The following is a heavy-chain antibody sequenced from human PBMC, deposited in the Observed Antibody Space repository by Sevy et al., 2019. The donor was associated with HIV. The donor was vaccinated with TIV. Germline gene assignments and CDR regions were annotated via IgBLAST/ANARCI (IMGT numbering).Heavy chain of an antibody. J-gene: IGHJ3*02. V-gene: IGHV3-21*01. D-gene: IGHD2-2*01. CDR2: ISSSSSYI. CDR3: ARDRGYCSSTSCSDGFDI. CDR1: GFTFSSYS. Sequence: GGSLRLSCAASGFTFSSYSMNWVRQAPGKGLEWVSSISSSSSYIYYADSVKGRSTISRDNAKNSLYLQMNSLRAEDTAVYYCARDRGYCSSTSCSDGFDIWGQGTMVTVSS.